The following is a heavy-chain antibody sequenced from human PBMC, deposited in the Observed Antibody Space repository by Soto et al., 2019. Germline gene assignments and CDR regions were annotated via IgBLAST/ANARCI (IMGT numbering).Heavy chain of an antibody. CDR2: AHHSGRT. CDR1: GDSMSSSNW. CDR3: ARSEATALDY. Sequence: QVQLQESGPGLLKPSGTLSLTCTVSGDSMSSSNWWNWVRQPPGKGLEWIGEAHHSGRTNYNPSRKSRVTISVDRSQNRCSLRLSSVTAADTAVYYCARSEATALDYWGQGTLVTGSS. V-gene: IGHV4-4*02. J-gene: IGHJ4*02.